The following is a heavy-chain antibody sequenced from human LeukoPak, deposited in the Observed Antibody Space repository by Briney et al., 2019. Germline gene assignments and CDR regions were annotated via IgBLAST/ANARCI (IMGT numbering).Heavy chain of an antibody. CDR3: ASPSYSSGWNEFDY. D-gene: IGHD6-19*01. CDR1: GGSISSSNW. V-gene: IGHV4-4*02. CDR2: IYHSGST. Sequence: SETLSLTCAVSGGSISSSNWWSWVRQPPGKWLEWIGEIYHSGSTNYNPSLKSRVTISVDTSKNQFSLKLSSVTAADTAVYYCASPSYSSGWNEFDYWGQGTLVTVSS. J-gene: IGHJ4*02.